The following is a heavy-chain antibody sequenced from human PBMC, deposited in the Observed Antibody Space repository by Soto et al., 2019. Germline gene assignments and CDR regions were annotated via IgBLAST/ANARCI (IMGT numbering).Heavy chain of an antibody. CDR1: GGSISSYY. D-gene: IGHD6-19*01. J-gene: IGHJ4*02. Sequence: SETLSLTCTVSGGSISSYYWSWIRQPPGKGLEWIGYIYYSGSTNYNPSLKSRVTISVDTSKNQFSLKLSSVTAADTAVYYCAGRSSGWYGLFYYCGQGSLVIGSS. V-gene: IGHV4-59*08. CDR3: AGRSSGWYGLFYY. CDR2: IYYSGST.